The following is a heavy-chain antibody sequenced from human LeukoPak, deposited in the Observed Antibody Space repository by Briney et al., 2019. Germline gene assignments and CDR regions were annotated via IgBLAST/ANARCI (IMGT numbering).Heavy chain of an antibody. D-gene: IGHD4-11*01. CDR3: ARCFTVTPFRFDP. CDR2: ISHSGST. V-gene: IGHV4-30-2*01. Sequence: PSETLSLTCTVSGGSISSGGFYWSWIRQPPGKGLEWIGYISHSGSTYYNPSLKSRITISVDRSKNQFSLQLSSVTAADTAVYYCARCFTVTPFRFDPWGQGTLVTVSS. CDR1: GGSISSGGFY. J-gene: IGHJ5*02.